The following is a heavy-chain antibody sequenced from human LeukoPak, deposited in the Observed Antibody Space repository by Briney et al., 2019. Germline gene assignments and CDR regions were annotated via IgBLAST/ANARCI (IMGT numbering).Heavy chain of an antibody. J-gene: IGHJ4*02. CDR3: TTKIAARQGGDY. Sequence: GGSLRLSCAASGFTFSNAWMSWVRQAPGKGLEWVGRIKSKTDGGTTDYAAPVRGRFTISRDDSKNTLYLQMNSLKTEDTAVYYCTTKIAARQGGDYWGQGTLVTVSS. CDR2: IKSKTDGGTT. CDR1: GFTFSNAW. D-gene: IGHD6-6*01. V-gene: IGHV3-15*01.